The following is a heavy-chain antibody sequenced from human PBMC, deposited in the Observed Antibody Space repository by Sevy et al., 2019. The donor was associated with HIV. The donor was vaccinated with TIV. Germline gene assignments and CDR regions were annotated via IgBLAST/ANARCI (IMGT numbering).Heavy chain of an antibody. D-gene: IGHD4-4*01. CDR2: ISAYNGNT. CDR1: GYTFTSYG. V-gene: IGHV1-18*01. J-gene: IGHJ5*02. Sequence: ASVKVSCKASGYTFTSYGISWVRQAPGQGLEWMGWISAYNGNTNYAQKLQGRVTMTTDTFTSTAYMELRSLRSDDTAVYYCARASMTTVPYNWFDPWGQGTLVTVSS. CDR3: ARASMTTVPYNWFDP.